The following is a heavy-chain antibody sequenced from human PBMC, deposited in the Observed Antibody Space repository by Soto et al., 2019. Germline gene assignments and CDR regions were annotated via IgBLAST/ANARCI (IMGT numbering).Heavy chain of an antibody. CDR1: GYTFPSHA. Sequence: SGKVSCKASGYTFPSHAMNWVRQAPGQGLEWMGWINTNTGNPTYAQGFTGRFVFSLDTSVSTAYLQICSLKAEDTAVYYCARDPWDDSGYGNYDSWGQGTKVTVSS. CDR3: ARDPWDDSGYGNYDS. V-gene: IGHV7-4-1*01. CDR2: INTNTGNP. J-gene: IGHJ4*02. D-gene: IGHD5-12*01.